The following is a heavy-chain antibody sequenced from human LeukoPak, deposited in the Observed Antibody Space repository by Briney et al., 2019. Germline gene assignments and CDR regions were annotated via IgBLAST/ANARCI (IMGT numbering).Heavy chain of an antibody. J-gene: IGHJ4*02. Sequence: GGSLRLSCAASGFTFSSYAMSWVRQAPGKGVEWVSAISGSGGSTYYADSVKGRFTISRDNSKNTLYLQMNSLRAEDTAVYYCAKERYCSGGSCPIDYWGQGTLVTVSS. D-gene: IGHD2-15*01. CDR3: AKERYCSGGSCPIDY. CDR1: GFTFSSYA. CDR2: ISGSGGST. V-gene: IGHV3-23*01.